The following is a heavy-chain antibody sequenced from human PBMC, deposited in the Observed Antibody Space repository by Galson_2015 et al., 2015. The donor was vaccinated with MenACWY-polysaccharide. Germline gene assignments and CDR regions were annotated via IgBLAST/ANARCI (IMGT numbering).Heavy chain of an antibody. J-gene: IGHJ6*03. D-gene: IGHD5-12*01. CDR2: IWYDGSNK. Sequence: SLRLSCAASGLRFGNYGMQWVRQAPGKGLEWVALIWYDGSNKYYSDPVKGRFGISRDNSKNPLDLQMNSLRIEDTAVYYCATIRGSAHNSYMDVWGKGTTVTVSS. CDR3: ATIRGSAHNSYMDV. CDR1: GLRFGNYG. V-gene: IGHV3-33*03.